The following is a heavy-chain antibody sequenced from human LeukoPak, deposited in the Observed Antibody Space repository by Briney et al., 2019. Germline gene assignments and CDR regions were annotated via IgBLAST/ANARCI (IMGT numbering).Heavy chain of an antibody. CDR1: GYTLTELS. CDR2: FDPEDGET. CDR3: ATWAPRPHNWAGERYFDY. D-gene: IGHD6-6*01. V-gene: IGHV1-24*01. J-gene: IGHJ4*02. Sequence: ASVKVSCKVSGYTLTELSMHWVRQAPGKGLEWMGGFDPEDGETIYAQKFQGRVTMTEDTSTDTAYMELSSLRSEDTAVYYCATWAPRPHNWAGERYFDYWGQGTLVTVSS.